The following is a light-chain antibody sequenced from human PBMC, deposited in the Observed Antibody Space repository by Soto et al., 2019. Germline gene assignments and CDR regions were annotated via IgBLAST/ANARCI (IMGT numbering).Light chain of an antibody. CDR1: QSVLYSSNNKNY. V-gene: IGKV4-1*01. CDR3: QQYYSTPPLT. J-gene: IGKJ1*01. CDR2: WAS. Sequence: DIVMTQSPDSLAVSLGERATINCKYSQSVLYSSNNKNYLAWYQQKPGQPPKLLIYWASTRESGVPDRFSGSGSGTDFTLTISSLQAEDVAVYYCQQYYSTPPLTFGQGTKVEIK.